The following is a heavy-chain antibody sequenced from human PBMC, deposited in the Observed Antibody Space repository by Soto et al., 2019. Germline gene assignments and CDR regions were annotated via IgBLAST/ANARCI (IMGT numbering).Heavy chain of an antibody. CDR2: IYQSGSP. CDR1: GGSISSSNW. D-gene: IGHD4-17*01. Sequence: SETLSLTCAVSGGSISSSNWWSWVRQPPGKGLEWIGEIYQSGSPNYNPSLKSRVTISVDKSKNQFSLKLNSVTAADTAVYYCARDMGYGGNGLDYWGQGAPVTVSS. V-gene: IGHV4-4*02. J-gene: IGHJ4*02. CDR3: ARDMGYGGNGLDY.